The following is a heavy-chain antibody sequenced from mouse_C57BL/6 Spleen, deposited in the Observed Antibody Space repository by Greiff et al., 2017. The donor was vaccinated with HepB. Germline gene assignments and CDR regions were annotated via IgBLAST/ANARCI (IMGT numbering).Heavy chain of an antibody. CDR2: INPNYGTT. CDR1: GYSFTDYN. J-gene: IGHJ1*03. CDR3: ASFSYYGSSYWYFDV. Sequence: EVQLQQYGPELVKPGASVKISCKASGYSFTDYNMNWVKQSNGKSLEWIGVINPNYGTTSYNQKFKGKATLTVDQSSSTAYMQLNSLTSEDSAVYYCASFSYYGSSYWYFDVWGTGTTVTVSS. V-gene: IGHV1-39*01. D-gene: IGHD1-1*01.